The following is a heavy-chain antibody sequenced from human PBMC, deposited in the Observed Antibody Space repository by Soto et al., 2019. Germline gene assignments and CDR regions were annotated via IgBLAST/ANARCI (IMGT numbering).Heavy chain of an antibody. CDR2: IYYSGST. Sequence: CWRVFRQPLGKKLEWIGYIYYSGSTNYNPSLKSRVTISVDTSKNQFSLKLSSVTAADTAVYYCARDLRLVFSLYGDNHDLNSFPTRRSSDL. V-gene: IGHV4-59*01. J-gene: IGHJ2*01. CDR3: ARDLRLVFSLYGDNHDLNSFPTRRSSDL. D-gene: IGHD3-3*01. CDR1: C.